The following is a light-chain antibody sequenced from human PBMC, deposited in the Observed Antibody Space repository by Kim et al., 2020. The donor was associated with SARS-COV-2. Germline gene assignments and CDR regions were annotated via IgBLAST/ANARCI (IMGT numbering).Light chain of an antibody. CDR3: SSYTRSTTSYV. V-gene: IGLV2-14*03. Sequence: QPITISCTGPSSDVGAYKYVSWYQQHPGKAPKLIIYDVNNRPSGVSNRFSGSKSGNTASLTISGLQAEDEADYYCSSYTRSTTSYVFGTGTKVTVL. J-gene: IGLJ1*01. CDR1: SSDVGAYKY. CDR2: DVN.